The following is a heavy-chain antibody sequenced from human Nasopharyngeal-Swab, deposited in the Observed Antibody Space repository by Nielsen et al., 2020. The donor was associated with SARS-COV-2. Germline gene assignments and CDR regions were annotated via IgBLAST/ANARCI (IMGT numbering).Heavy chain of an antibody. J-gene: IGHJ4*02. V-gene: IGHV4-39*01. CDR3: ARLRYTGSYFDY. CDR2: VFYSGTT. CDR1: GGSISTSTYY. Sequence: SETLSLTCAVSGGSISTSTYYWGWIRQPPGQGLEWTGNVFYSGTTYYSPSLKSRLTISVDTSKNQFSLQLRSATAADTAVYYCARLRYTGSYFDYWGQGILVTVSS. D-gene: IGHD3-16*02.